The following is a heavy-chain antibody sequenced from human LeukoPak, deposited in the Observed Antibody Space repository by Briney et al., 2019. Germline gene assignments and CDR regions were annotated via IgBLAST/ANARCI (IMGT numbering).Heavy chain of an antibody. CDR3: ARYYDSSGYWSTPHFDS. D-gene: IGHD3-22*01. CDR2: IQYSGST. Sequence: SEALSLTCTVSGDSVSGISFYWSWIRQPPGKGLQYIGYIQYSGSTNYNPSLKSRVTISVDTSKNQFSLKLSSVTAADTAVYYCARYYDSSGYWSTPHFDSWGQGTLVTVSS. J-gene: IGHJ4*02. CDR1: GDSVSGISFY. V-gene: IGHV4-61*01.